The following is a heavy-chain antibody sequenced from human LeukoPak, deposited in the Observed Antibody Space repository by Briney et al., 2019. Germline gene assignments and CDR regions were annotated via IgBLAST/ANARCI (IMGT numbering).Heavy chain of an antibody. CDR2: ISGSGGST. J-gene: IGHJ4*02. Sequence: PGGSLRLSCAASGFTFSSYAMSWVRQAPGKGPEWVSAISGSGGSTYYADSVKGRFTISRDNSKNTLYLQMNSLRAEDTAVYYCAKRYCSSTSCHRFDYWGQGTLVTVSS. D-gene: IGHD2-2*01. V-gene: IGHV3-23*01. CDR1: GFTFSSYA. CDR3: AKRYCSSTSCHRFDY.